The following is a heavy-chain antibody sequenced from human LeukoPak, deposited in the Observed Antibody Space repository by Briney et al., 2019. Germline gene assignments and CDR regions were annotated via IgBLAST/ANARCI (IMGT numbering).Heavy chain of an antibody. Sequence: SETLSLTCTVSGGSIISGDWWSWLRQPPGKGLEWIGSIYYSGSTYYNPSLKSRVTISVDTSKNQFSLKLSSVTAADTAVYYCARHYGPWGQGTLVTVSS. J-gene: IGHJ5*02. CDR2: IYYSGST. CDR3: ARHYGP. CDR1: GGSIISGDW. V-gene: IGHV4-39*01. D-gene: IGHD3-16*01.